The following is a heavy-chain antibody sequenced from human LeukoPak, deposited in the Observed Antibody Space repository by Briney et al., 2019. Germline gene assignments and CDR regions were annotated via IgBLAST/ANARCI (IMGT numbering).Heavy chain of an antibody. J-gene: IGHJ3*02. CDR2: IYPGDSDT. D-gene: IGHD3-22*01. Sequence: GESLKISCKGSGYSFTSYWIGWVRQMPGKGLEWMGIIYPGDSDTRYSPSFQGQVTISADKSISTAYLQWSSLKASDTAMYYCARHLSGYYYVGAFDIWGQGTMVTVSS. V-gene: IGHV5-51*01. CDR3: ARHLSGYYYVGAFDI. CDR1: GYSFTSYW.